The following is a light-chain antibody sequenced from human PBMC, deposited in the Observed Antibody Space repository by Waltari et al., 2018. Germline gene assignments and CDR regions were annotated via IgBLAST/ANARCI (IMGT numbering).Light chain of an antibody. CDR1: SSNIERNT. CDR2: RNN. Sequence: QSVLTQPPSMSGTPGQRVTISCSGSSSNIERNTVNWYQQVPGTAPKVLIYRNNQRPSGVPDRFSGSKSGTSASLAISGLQSEDEADYHWAAWDDSLGGPVFGGGTTLTVL. J-gene: IGLJ2*01. V-gene: IGLV1-44*01. CDR3: AAWDDSLGGPV.